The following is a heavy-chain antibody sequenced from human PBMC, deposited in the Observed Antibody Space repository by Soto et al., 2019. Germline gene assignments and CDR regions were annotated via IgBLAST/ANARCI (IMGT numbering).Heavy chain of an antibody. Sequence: ASVKVSCKASGYTFINFDISWVRQAPGQGLEWMGWISPIFGGANYAQKFQGRVTITADESTSTAYMELSSLRSEDTAVYYCAGGRDDYNGWYFDLWGRGTLVTVSS. CDR3: AGGRDDYNGWYFDL. V-gene: IGHV1-69*13. J-gene: IGHJ2*01. D-gene: IGHD4-4*01. CDR2: ISPIFGGA. CDR1: GYTFINFD.